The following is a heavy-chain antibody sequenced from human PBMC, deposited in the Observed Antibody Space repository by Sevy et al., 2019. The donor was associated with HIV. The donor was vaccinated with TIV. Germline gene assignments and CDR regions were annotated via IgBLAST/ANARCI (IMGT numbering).Heavy chain of an antibody. J-gene: IGHJ6*02. D-gene: IGHD2-15*01. CDR1: GYSFTSYD. Sequence: ASVKVSCRTSGYSFTSYDIHWVRQATGQGLEWMGWMSAKSGNTGYAQKFQSRVTMTRDTSISTVYMELSSLRSEDTVVYYSAEWWGTYYYYTDAMYDWGQGTTVTVSS. CDR3: AEWWGTYYYYTDAMYD. CDR2: MSAKSGNT. V-gene: IGHV1-8*01.